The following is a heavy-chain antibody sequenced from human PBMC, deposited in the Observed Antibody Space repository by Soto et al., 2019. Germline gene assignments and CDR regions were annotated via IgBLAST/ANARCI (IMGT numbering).Heavy chain of an antibody. CDR1: GYSFTTYW. V-gene: IGHV5-51*07. J-gene: IGHJ4*01. Sequence: PGESLKISCKASGYSFTTYWICWVHQKPGEGLEWVGITHPGDSDTRYSPSFQGQVTISADESINTAYLQWSSLRASDTAMYYCVRGYYGSGSRGDLEYWVNGTPVTVSS. D-gene: IGHD3-10*01. CDR2: THPGDSDT. CDR3: VRGYYGSGSRGDLEY.